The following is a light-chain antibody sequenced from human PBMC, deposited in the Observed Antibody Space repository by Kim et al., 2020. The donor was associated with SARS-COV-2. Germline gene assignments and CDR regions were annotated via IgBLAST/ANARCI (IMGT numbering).Light chain of an antibody. CDR1: QSVGTS. Sequence: EIVLTQSPATLSLSPAERASLSCRASQSVGTSLVWYQQKVGQAPRLLIYDASKRATDIPAKFSGSGSGTDFTLTISNLESEDFAVYYCHQRSDWPLTFGGGTKVDIK. J-gene: IGKJ4*01. V-gene: IGKV3-11*01. CDR3: HQRSDWPLT. CDR2: DAS.